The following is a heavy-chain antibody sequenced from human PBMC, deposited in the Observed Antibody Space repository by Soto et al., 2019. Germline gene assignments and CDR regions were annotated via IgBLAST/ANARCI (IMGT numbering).Heavy chain of an antibody. V-gene: IGHV1-24*01. CDR1: GYTLTELS. Sequence: ASVKVSCKVSGYTLTELSMHWVRQAPGKGLEWMGGFDPEDGETIYAQKFQGRVTMTEDPSTDTAYMELSSLRSEDTAVYYCATASIAARPYGMDVWGQGTTVTVSS. D-gene: IGHD6-6*01. J-gene: IGHJ6*02. CDR2: FDPEDGET. CDR3: ATASIAARPYGMDV.